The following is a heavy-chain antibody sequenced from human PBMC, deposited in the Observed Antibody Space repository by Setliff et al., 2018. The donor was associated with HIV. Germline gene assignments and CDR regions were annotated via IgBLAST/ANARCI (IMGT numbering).Heavy chain of an antibody. Sequence: SVKVSCKASGGTFSSYGISWVRQAPGQGLEWMGRIIPIFGTANYAQTFQGRVTITADKSTSTAYMELSSLRSIDTAMYYCATVFYYNSESYSLDYWGQGMLVTVAS. CDR2: IIPIFGTA. V-gene: IGHV1-69*06. CDR3: ATVFYYNSESYSLDY. D-gene: IGHD3-10*01. J-gene: IGHJ4*02. CDR1: GGTFSSYG.